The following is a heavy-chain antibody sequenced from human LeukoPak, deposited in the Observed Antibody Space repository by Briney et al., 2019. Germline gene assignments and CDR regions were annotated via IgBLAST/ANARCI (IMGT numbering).Heavy chain of an antibody. J-gene: IGHJ4*02. CDR2: INPSSGGT. V-gene: IGHV1-2*02. CDR3: ARGGPSRSGYYPNDY. Sequence: ASVKVSCKASGYTFTGYYMHWVRQAPGQGLEWMGWINPSSGGTNYAQKFQGRVTMTRDTSISTAYMELSRLRSDDTAVYYCARGGPSRSGYYPNDYWGQGTLVTVSS. D-gene: IGHD3-22*01. CDR1: GYTFTGYY.